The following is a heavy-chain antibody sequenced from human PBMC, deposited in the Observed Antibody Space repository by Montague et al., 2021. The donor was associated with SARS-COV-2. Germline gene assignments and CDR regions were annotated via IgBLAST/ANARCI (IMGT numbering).Heavy chain of an antibody. Sequence: SETLSLTCAVSGASVSSINWWCWVRQPPGRGLEWIAEIHHTGIINFNPSLRSRGLISLDSSTNQFSLTLNSVTAADTATYYCASHPVFQQLYSWGQGTLVSVS. CDR2: IHHTGII. J-gene: IGHJ4*02. D-gene: IGHD6-13*01. CDR1: GASVSSINW. CDR3: ASHPVFQQLYS. V-gene: IGHV4-4*02.